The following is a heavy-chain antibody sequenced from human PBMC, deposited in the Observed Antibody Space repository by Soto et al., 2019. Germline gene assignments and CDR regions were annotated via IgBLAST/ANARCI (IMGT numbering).Heavy chain of an antibody. CDR1: GFTFSSYA. CDR3: AKVGPRPAGVLGGWFTYFDY. V-gene: IGHV3-23*01. CDR2: ISGSGGST. Sequence: PGGSLRLSCAASGFTFSSYAMSWVRQAPGKGLEWVSAISGSGGSTYYADSVKGRFTISRDNSKNTLYLQMNSLRAEDTAVYYCAKVGPRPAGVLGGWFTYFDYWGQGTLVTVSS. D-gene: IGHD6-19*01. J-gene: IGHJ4*02.